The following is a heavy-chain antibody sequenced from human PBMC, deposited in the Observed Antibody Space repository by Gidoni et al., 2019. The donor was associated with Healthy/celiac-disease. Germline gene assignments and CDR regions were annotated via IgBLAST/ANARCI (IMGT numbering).Heavy chain of an antibody. D-gene: IGHD5-18*01. CDR1: GGTFSSYA. J-gene: IGHJ5*02. CDR2: IIPILGIA. CDR3: ARAEMVKGAWFDP. Sequence: ASGGTFSSYAISWVRQAPGQGLEWMGRIIPILGIANYAQKFQGRVTITADKSTSTAYMELSSLRSEDTAVYYCARAEMVKGAWFDPWGQGTLVTVSS. V-gene: IGHV1-69*04.